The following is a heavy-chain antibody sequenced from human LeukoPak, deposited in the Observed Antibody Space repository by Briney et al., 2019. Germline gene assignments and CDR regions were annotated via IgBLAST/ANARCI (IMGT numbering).Heavy chain of an antibody. V-gene: IGHV3-30*18. Sequence: GGSLRLSCAASGFTFSSYGMHWVRQAPGKGLEWVAIISYDGSNKYYADSVQGRFTISRDNSKNTLYLQMNSLRAEDTAVYYCAKDLGGGSGCYDLWGRGALVTVSS. D-gene: IGHD6-19*01. J-gene: IGHJ2*01. CDR3: AKDLGGGSGCYDL. CDR2: ISYDGSNK. CDR1: GFTFSSYG.